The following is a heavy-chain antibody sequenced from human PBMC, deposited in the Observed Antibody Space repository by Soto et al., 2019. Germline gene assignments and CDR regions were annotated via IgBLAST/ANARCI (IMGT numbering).Heavy chain of an antibody. D-gene: IGHD1-1*01. J-gene: IGHJ5*02. V-gene: IGHV4-4*02. CDR3: SRGKDAYKGGRT. CDR2: IHPSGST. CDR1: GDSISSTHW. Sequence: SETLSLTCVVSGDSISSTHWWTWVRQPPGKGLEWIGEIHPSGSTYYNPSLKTRVTLSQDTSKKQFSLNLISVTAADTGEYYCSRGKDAYKGGRTWGQGTLVTVSS.